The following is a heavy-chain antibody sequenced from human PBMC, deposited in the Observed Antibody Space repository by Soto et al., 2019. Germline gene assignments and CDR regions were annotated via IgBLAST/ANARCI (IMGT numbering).Heavy chain of an antibody. V-gene: IGHV4-38-2*02. Sequence: SETLSLTCAVSGYSLSSGYYWVWIRQPPGKGLEWIGSIFRDGSTYYNPSLKSRLIISVDTSKNQFSLKLSSVTAADTAFYYCAREGRTIASSGLDSWGQGTLVTVSS. CDR2: IFRDGST. CDR3: AREGRTIASSGLDS. CDR1: GYSLSSGYY. D-gene: IGHD6-13*01. J-gene: IGHJ4*02.